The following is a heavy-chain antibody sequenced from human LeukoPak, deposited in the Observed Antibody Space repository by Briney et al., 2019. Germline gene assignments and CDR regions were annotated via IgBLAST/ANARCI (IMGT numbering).Heavy chain of an antibody. CDR1: GGSISSSSYY. J-gene: IGHJ4*02. V-gene: IGHV4-39*07. CDR2: FYYSGST. CDR3: ASSSWLRDANFDN. D-gene: IGHD6-13*01. Sequence: PSETLSLTCTVSGGSISSSSYYWGWIRQPPGKGLEWIGSFYYSGSTYYNPSLKSRVTISVDTSKNQFSLKLKSVTAIDTAVYSCASSSWLRDANFDNWGQGTLVTVSS.